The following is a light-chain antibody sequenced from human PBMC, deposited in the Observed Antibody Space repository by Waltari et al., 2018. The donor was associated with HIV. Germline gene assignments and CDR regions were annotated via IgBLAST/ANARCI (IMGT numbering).Light chain of an antibody. CDR2: WAS. V-gene: IGKV4-1*01. J-gene: IGKJ2*01. CDR1: RSVFSNNNNKNY. CDR3: QQYFTVPRT. Sequence: DIVMTQSPDSLAVSLGERATINCRSSRSVFSNNNNKNYLGWYQQRPGQSPKLLIFWASTRESGVPDRFSGSGSGTDFSLTVSSLQADDVGVYYCQQYFTVPRTFGEGTKVEI.